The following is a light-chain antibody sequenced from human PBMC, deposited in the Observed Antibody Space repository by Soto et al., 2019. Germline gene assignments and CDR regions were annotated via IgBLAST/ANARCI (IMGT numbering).Light chain of an antibody. CDR2: DAS. V-gene: IGKV3-11*01. CDR3: HQRSNWPPLT. J-gene: IGKJ4*01. CDR1: QSVSSY. Sequence: ERVLTPAPATLSLPPGESAPLSCRPSQSVSSYLAWYQQKPGQAPRLLIYDASNRATGIPARFSGSGSGTDFTLTISSLEPEDFAVYYCHQRSNWPPLTVGGGTKVDIK.